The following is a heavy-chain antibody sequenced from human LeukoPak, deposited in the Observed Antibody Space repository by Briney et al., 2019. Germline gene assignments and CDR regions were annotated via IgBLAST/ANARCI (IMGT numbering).Heavy chain of an antibody. D-gene: IGHD4-17*01. CDR2: ISYDGSNK. J-gene: IGHJ4*02. CDR3: AKSYGDYNWFDY. Sequence: GRSLRLSCAASGFTFSSYAMHWVRQAPGKGLEWVAVISYDGSNKYYADSVKGRFTISRDNSKNTLYLQMNSLRAEDTAVYYCAKSYGDYNWFDYWGQGTLVTVSS. V-gene: IGHV3-30*04. CDR1: GFTFSSYA.